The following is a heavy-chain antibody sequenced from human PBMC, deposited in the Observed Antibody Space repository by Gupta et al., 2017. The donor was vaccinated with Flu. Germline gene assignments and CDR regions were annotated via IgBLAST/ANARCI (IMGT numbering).Heavy chain of an antibody. CDR1: EGTFRNYA. V-gene: IGHV1-69*18. Sequence: QVQLVQSGTEVKKPGSSVRVSCKASEGTFRNYAFNWVRQAPGQGLEWIGKIFPMSATTNYVQKFQGRATITADESTSTAYLDLSGLKSEDTAIYFCARELLGPPPGLMRYYFDSWGQGTLVTVSS. CDR2: IFPMSATT. CDR3: ARELLGPPPGLMRYYFDS. D-gene: IGHD3-16*01. J-gene: IGHJ4*02.